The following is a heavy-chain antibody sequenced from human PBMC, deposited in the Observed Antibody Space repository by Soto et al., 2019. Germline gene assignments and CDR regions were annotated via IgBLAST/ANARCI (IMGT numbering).Heavy chain of an antibody. V-gene: IGHV3-48*03. J-gene: IGHJ4*02. CDR2: ISSSGSII. CDR1: GFTFSSYE. D-gene: IGHD3-10*01. CDR3: AREELTGFLDY. Sequence: GGSLRLACAASGFTFSSYEMNWVRQAPGKGLEWVSYISSSGSIIYYADSVKGRFTLSRDNDKHSLYLQMHSLRDEDTAIYYCAREELTGFLDYWGQGALVTVSS.